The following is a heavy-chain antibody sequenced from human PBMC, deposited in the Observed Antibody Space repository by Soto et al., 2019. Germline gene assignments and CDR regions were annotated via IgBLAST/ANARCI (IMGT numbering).Heavy chain of an antibody. CDR3: SGGVGDAF. CDR2: TNQDGSQK. V-gene: IGHV3-7*04. D-gene: IGHD1-26*01. J-gene: IGHJ4*02. Sequence: EEQLVESGGGLVQPGGSLRLTCAVSGFSFRSDWMNWVRQAPGKGLEWVAHTNQDGSQKYYVDSVKGRFTIFRDNDKNSLSLQMNSTGVEDTAVYSCSGGVGDAFWGQGTLVTVSS. CDR1: GFSFRSDW.